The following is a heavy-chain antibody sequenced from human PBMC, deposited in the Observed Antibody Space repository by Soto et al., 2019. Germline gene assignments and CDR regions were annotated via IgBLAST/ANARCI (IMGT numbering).Heavy chain of an antibody. V-gene: IGHV4-39*01. CDR3: ARQVEVTYFDY. J-gene: IGHJ4*02. Sequence: QLHLQESGPGLLKPSETLSLTCTVSGGSISSSAYYWGWIRQPPGNRLEWIASISYSGSTYYNPSLKSRVTISVDTSKNQFALKLRSMTAADTAVYYGARQVEVTYFDYWGQGTLVTVSS. D-gene: IGHD1-1*01. CDR1: GGSISSSAYY. CDR2: ISYSGST.